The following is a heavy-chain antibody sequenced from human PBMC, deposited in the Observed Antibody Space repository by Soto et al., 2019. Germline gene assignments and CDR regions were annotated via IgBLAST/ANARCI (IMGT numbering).Heavy chain of an antibody. CDR1: GGSISPHS. V-gene: IGHV4-59*11. CDR2: VYYTGST. CDR3: SRAMDSFSSGYYWGAYLDY. J-gene: IGHJ4*02. D-gene: IGHD3-22*01. Sequence: QVQLQESGPGLVKPSETLSLTCAVSGGSISPHSWSWLRQSPGKGLEWIGYVYYTGSTDYNPSQKSRVSISVDTYKNQDALKLSSVNAADTAVYYCSRAMDSFSSGYYWGAYLDYWGQGALVTVSS.